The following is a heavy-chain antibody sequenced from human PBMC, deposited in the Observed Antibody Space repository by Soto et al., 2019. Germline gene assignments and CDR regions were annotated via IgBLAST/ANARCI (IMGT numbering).Heavy chain of an antibody. V-gene: IGHV1-8*01. J-gene: IGHJ4*02. CDR3: ARTRVYDYYDSSGYQNLFDY. D-gene: IGHD3-22*01. Sequence: QVQLVQSGAEVKKPGASVKVSCKASGYTFTSYDINWVRQATGQGLEWMGWMNPNSGNTGYAQKFQGRVTMTRNTSISTAYMELSSLRSEDTAVYYCARTRVYDYYDSSGYQNLFDYWGQGTLVTVSS. CDR1: GYTFTSYD. CDR2: MNPNSGNT.